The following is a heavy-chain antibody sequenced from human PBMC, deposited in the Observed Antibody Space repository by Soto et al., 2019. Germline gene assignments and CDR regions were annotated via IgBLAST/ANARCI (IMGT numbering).Heavy chain of an antibody. CDR1: GGSIGTSY. D-gene: IGHD2-15*01. V-gene: IGHV4-39*01. J-gene: IGHJ5*02. Sequence: ETLSLTCPVTGGSIGTSYWVWIRQPPGKGLEWIGTMYYGGSTYYNPSLKSRVTISVDTSKNQFSLSLTSVTAADTAVYYCARDIAIAWFFLWGHGTLVTVSS. CDR2: MYYGGST. CDR3: ARDIAIAWFFL.